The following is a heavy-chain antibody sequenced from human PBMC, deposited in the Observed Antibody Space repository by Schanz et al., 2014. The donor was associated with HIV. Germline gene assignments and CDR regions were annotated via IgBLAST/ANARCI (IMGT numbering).Heavy chain of an antibody. D-gene: IGHD3-3*01. CDR1: GFTFDDYA. Sequence: EVQLVESGGGLVQPGRSLRLSCAASGFTFDDYAMHWVRQAPGKGLEWVSGITLNSRSIGYADSVKGRFTISRDNAKNSLYLQMNSLRAEDTAVYYCAKDQGYDFWSGYYNYYGMDVWGQGTTVTVSS. CDR3: AKDQGYDFWSGYYNYYGMDV. CDR2: ITLNSRSI. J-gene: IGHJ6*02. V-gene: IGHV3-9*01.